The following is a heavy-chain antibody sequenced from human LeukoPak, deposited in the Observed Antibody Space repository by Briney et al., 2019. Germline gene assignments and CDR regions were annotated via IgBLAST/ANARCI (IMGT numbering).Heavy chain of an antibody. J-gene: IGHJ4*02. V-gene: IGHV4-59*08. Sequence: SETLSLTCTVSGGSISSYYWSWIRQPPGKGLEWIGYIYYSGSTNYNPSLKSRVTISVDTSKNQFSLKLSSVTAADTAVYYCARQYYYDSHTFEYWGQGTLVTVSS. CDR1: GGSISSYY. CDR2: IYYSGST. CDR3: ARQYYYDSHTFEY. D-gene: IGHD3-22*01.